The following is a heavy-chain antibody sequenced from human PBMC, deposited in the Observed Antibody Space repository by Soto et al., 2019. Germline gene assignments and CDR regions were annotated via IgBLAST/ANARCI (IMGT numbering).Heavy chain of an antibody. V-gene: IGHV1-69*01. CDR3: AGAVVGLGGSRGGPDYAFDV. CDR2: IVPLPGTT. D-gene: IGHD1-26*01. CDR1: GGTFTKYA. J-gene: IGHJ3*01. Sequence: QVQLVQSGAAVRKPGSSVKVSCKASGGTFTKYAITWVRQAPRQGLEWMGAIVPLPGTTNYAQKFRGRVTIRGGEYATTADLEPSSLAPEDTAVYLCAGAVVGLGGSRGGPDYAFDVWGQGTMVIVSS.